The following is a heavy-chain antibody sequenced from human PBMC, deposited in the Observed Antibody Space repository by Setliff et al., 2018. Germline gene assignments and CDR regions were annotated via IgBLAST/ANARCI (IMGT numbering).Heavy chain of an antibody. CDR2: IYSGGTT. Sequence: QPGGSLRLSCAASGFAFSTYAVSWVRQAPGKGLEWVSIIYSGGTTYYADSVKGRFTLSRDNSNNTLFLQMNNLRAEDTALYYCASPSLQIAVTANYYGLDVWGQGTTVTVSS. CDR1: GFAFSTYA. V-gene: IGHV3-66*01. J-gene: IGHJ6*02. CDR3: ASPSLQIAVTANYYGLDV. D-gene: IGHD2-21*02.